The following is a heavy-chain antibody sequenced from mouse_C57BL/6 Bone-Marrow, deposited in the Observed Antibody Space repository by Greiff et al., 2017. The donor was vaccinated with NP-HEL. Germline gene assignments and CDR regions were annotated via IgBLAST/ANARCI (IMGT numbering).Heavy chain of an antibody. D-gene: IGHD3-2*02. CDR2: ISGGGGNT. CDR3: ARQLRLRGYYYAMDY. V-gene: IGHV5-9*01. Sequence: VESGGGLVKPGGSLKLSCAASGFTFSSYTMSWVRQTPEKRLEWVATISGGGGNTYYPDSVKGRFTISRDNAKNTLYLQMSSLRSEDTALYYCARQLRLRGYYYAMDYWGQGTSVTVSS. J-gene: IGHJ4*01. CDR1: GFTFSSYT.